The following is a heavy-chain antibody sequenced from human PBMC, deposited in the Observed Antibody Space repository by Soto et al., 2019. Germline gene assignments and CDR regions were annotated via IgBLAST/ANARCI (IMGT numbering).Heavy chain of an antibody. J-gene: IGHJ6*02. Sequence: ETLSLTCTVSGGSISSYYWSWIRQPPGKGLEWIGYIYYSGSTNYNPSLKSRVTISVDTSKNQFSLKLSSVTAADMAVYYWTRDQRRTMVRGVIPYYYYGMDGWGQGTTVSVS. CDR3: TRDQRRTMVRGVIPYYYYGMDG. D-gene: IGHD3-10*01. CDR2: IYYSGST. V-gene: IGHV4-59*01. CDR1: GGSISSYY.